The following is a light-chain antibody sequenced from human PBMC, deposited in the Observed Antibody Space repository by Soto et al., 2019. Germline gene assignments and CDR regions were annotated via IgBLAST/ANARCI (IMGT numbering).Light chain of an antibody. CDR3: CSYAGSRTFVV. Sequence: QYALTQPASVSGSPGQSITIPCTGTSSDVGSHNLVSWYQQHPGKAPKLMIYEGSKRPSGVSDRFSGSKSGNTASLTISGLQAEDEADYYCCSYAGSRTFVVFGGGTKLTVL. CDR1: SSDVGSHNL. V-gene: IGLV2-23*01. CDR2: EGS. J-gene: IGLJ2*01.